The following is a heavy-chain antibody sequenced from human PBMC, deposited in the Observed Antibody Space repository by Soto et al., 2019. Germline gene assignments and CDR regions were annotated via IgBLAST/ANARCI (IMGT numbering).Heavy chain of an antibody. CDR2: IYSGGST. J-gene: IGHJ4*02. CDR3: GFGRILYY. V-gene: IGHV3-53*01. CDR1: GFTVSSNS. D-gene: IGHD2-15*01. Sequence: EVQLVESGGGMIQSGGSLRLSCAASGFTVSSNSMSWVRQAPGKGLEWVSVIYSGGSTYYADSVKGRFTISRDNSKNTLYLQMNSLRAEDTAVYYCGFGRILYYWGQGTLVTVSS.